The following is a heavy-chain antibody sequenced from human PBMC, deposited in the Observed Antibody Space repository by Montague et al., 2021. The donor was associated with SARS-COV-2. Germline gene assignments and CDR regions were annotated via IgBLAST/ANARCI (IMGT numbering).Heavy chain of an antibody. CDR1: GFSLSTSGMC. J-gene: IGHJ6*02. Sequence: PALVKPTQTLTLTCTFSGFSLSTSGMCVSWIRQPPGKALEWLALIDWDXDKYYSTSLKTRLTISKDTSKNQVVLTMTNMDPVDTATYYCARMLTTVTLVNDYYYGMDVWGQGTTVTVSS. V-gene: IGHV2-70*01. D-gene: IGHD4-17*01. CDR3: ARMLTTVTLVNDYYYGMDV. CDR2: IDWDXDK.